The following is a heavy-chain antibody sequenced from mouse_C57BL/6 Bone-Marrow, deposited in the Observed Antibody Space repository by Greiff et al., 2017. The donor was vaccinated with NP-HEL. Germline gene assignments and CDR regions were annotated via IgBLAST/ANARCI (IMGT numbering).Heavy chain of an antibody. CDR1: GYTFTSYG. D-gene: IGHD2-2*01. CDR2: IYPRSGNT. V-gene: IGHV1-81*01. CDR3: ARGGWGYDWFAY. Sequence: VQLQQSGAELARPGASVKLSCKASGYTFTSYGISWVKQRTGQGLEWIGEIYPRSGNTYYNEQFKGKAALTADKSSSTAYMELRSLTSEDSAVYFCARGGWGYDWFAYWGQGTLVTVSA. J-gene: IGHJ3*01.